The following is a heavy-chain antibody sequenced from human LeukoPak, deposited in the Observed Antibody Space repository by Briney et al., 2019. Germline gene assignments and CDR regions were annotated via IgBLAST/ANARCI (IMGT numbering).Heavy chain of an antibody. V-gene: IGHV3-64D*09. Sequence: GGSLRLSCAASGFTFSSYAMHWVRQAPGKGLEYVSAISSNGGSTYYADSVKGRFTISRDNSKNTLYLQMSSLRAEDTAVYYCVKDPTSGTTYQGYWGQGTLVTFSS. CDR3: VKDPTSGTTYQGY. CDR2: ISSNGGST. D-gene: IGHD1-7*01. J-gene: IGHJ4*02. CDR1: GFTFSSYA.